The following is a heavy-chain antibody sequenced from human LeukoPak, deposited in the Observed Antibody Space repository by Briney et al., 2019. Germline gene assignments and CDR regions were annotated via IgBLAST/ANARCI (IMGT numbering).Heavy chain of an antibody. V-gene: IGHV3-9*01. D-gene: IGHD3-3*01. Sequence: PGRSLRLSCAASGFTFDDYAMHWVRQAPGKGLEWVSGISWNSGSIGYADSVKGRFTISRDNAKNSLYLQMNGLRAEDTAVYYCVRDFRFLEDYWGQGTLVTVSS. CDR3: VRDFRFLEDY. J-gene: IGHJ4*02. CDR1: GFTFDDYA. CDR2: ISWNSGSI.